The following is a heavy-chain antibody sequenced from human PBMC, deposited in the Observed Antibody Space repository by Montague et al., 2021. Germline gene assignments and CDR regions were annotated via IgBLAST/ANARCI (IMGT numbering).Heavy chain of an antibody. CDR1: GFTFSTYA. J-gene: IGHJ3*02. V-gene: IGHV3-23*01. CDR2: ISGSGSSP. Sequence: SLRLSCAASGFTFSTYAMSWVRQAPGKGLEWVSSISGSGSSPYYADSVQGRFTISRDNFKNTLDNSKNTLYLQMNSLRAEDTAVYYCARDPRWEYDAFDIWGQGTMVTVSS. CDR3: ARDPRWEYDAFDI. D-gene: IGHD1-26*01.